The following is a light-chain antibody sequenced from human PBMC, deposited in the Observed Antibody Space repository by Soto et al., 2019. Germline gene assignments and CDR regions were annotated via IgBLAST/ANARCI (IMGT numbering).Light chain of an antibody. V-gene: IGKV3-20*01. CDR3: QQHFCAPLT. CDR1: QSVTRNY. CDR2: DAS. Sequence: ELVLTQSPGTLSLSPGERATLSCSASQSVTRNYLAWYQQKPGQAPRLLIHDASSRASGIPDRFTGSGSVTNFTLTISRLEPEDFAVYYCQQHFCAPLTFGPGTKVDIK. J-gene: IGKJ3*01.